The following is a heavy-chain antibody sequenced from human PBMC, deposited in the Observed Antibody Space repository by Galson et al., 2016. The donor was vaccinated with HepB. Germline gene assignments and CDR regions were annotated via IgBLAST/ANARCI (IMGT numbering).Heavy chain of an antibody. CDR3: ATSWSDCSGGSYYSGWFDP. V-gene: IGHV3-30*04. CDR1: GFSFTDYT. CDR2: ISFDGSNK. D-gene: IGHD2-15*01. J-gene: IGHJ5*02. Sequence: SLRLSCAASGFSFTDYTLHWVRQSPGKGLEWVAVISFDGSNKYYRDSVKGRFTISRDDSKNTLYLEMNGLRAEDTAVYYCATSWSDCSGGSYYSGWFDPWGQGALVTVSS.